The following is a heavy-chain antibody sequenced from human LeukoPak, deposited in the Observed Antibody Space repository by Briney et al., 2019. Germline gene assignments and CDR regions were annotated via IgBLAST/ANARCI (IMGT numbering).Heavy chain of an antibody. Sequence: QTGGSLRLSCAASGFTFTNHWMHWVRQAPGKGLVWVSRIRGDGGDTSYADSVTGRFTIYRDNAKNTLYLQMDSLGAEDTAVYYCGRDVVLGSGSVDYWGQGVLVTVSS. D-gene: IGHD3-10*01. V-gene: IGHV3-74*01. CDR2: IRGDGGDT. J-gene: IGHJ4*02. CDR3: GRDVVLGSGSVDY. CDR1: GFTFTNHW.